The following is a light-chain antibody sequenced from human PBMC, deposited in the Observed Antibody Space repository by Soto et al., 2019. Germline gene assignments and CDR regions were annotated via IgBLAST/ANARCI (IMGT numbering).Light chain of an antibody. CDR2: DAS. J-gene: IGKJ4*01. V-gene: IGKV3-20*01. Sequence: EIVLTPSPATLSVSPRERATLSCMASQSVSSSYLAWYQQKPGQAPRLLIYDASSRATGIPDRFSGSGSGTDFTLTISRLQPEDFAVYYCQQYASSPLTFGGGTKVDIK. CDR3: QQYASSPLT. CDR1: QSVSSSY.